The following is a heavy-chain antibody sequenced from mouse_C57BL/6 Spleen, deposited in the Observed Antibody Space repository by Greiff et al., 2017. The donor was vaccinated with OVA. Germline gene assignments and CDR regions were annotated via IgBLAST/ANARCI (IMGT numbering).Heavy chain of an antibody. CDR1: GFSLTSYG. D-gene: IGHD2-4*01. Sequence: QVQLKESGPGLVAPSQSLSITCTVSGFSLTSYGVHWVRQPPGKGLAWLVVLWSDGSTTYNSALKTRLSISKDNSKSQDFLKMNRCPTDDTAKYYCARHDYYDAMDYWGQGTSVTVSS. CDR3: ARHDYYDAMDY. V-gene: IGHV2-6-1*01. CDR2: LWSDGST. J-gene: IGHJ4*01.